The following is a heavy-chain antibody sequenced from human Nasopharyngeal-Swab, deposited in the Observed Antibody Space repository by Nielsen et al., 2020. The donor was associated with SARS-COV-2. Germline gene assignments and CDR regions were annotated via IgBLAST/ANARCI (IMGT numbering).Heavy chain of an antibody. CDR1: GFTFDDYA. CDR3: ARHFVDTIMVGDN. V-gene: IGHV3-9*01. Sequence: SLKISCAASGFTFDDYAFHWVRQAPGKGLEWVSGISWNSGDIRYADSVKGRFTISRDNAKNSLYLQMNGLRAEDTAVYYCARHFVDTIMVGDNWGQGTLVTVSS. J-gene: IGHJ4*02. D-gene: IGHD5-18*01. CDR2: ISWNSGDI.